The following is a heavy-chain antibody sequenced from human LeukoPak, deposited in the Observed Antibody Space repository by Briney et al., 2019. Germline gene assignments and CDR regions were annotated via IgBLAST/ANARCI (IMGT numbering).Heavy chain of an antibody. D-gene: IGHD1-1*01. CDR2: ISSSSSYI. J-gene: IGHJ4*02. CDR3: ARDLEGPRKLDY. Sequence: GGSLRLSCAASGFTFSSYSMNWVRQAPGKGLKWVSSISSSSSYIYYADSVKGRFTISRDNAKNSLYLQMNSLRAEDTAVYYCARDLEGPRKLDYWGQGTLVTVSS. CDR1: GFTFSSYS. V-gene: IGHV3-21*01.